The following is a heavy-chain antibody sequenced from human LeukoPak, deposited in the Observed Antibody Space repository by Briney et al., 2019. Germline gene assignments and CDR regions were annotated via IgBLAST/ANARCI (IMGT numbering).Heavy chain of an antibody. D-gene: IGHD5-12*01. V-gene: IGHV1-2*02. J-gene: IGHJ4*02. CDR2: INPNSGGT. CDR3: ARVHSGYDFSYYFDY. Sequence: ASVKVSCKASGYTFTGYYMHWVRQAPGQGLEWMGWINPNSGGTNYAQKFQGRVTMTRDTSISTAYMELSRLRSDDTAVYYCARVHSGYDFSYYFDYWGQGTLVTVSS. CDR1: GYTFTGYY.